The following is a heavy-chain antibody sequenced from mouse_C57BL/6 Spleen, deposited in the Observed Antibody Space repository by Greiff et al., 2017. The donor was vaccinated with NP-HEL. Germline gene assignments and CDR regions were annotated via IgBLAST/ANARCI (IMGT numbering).Heavy chain of an antibody. V-gene: IGHV5-4*01. CDR2: ISDGGSYT. J-gene: IGHJ2*01. CDR3: ATYYSNYFDY. CDR1: GFTFSSYA. D-gene: IGHD2-5*01. Sequence: DVQLVESGGGLVRPGGSLKLSCAASGFTFSSYAMSWVRQTPEKRLEWVATISDGGSYTYYPDNVKGRFTIPRDNAKNNLYLQLSHLKSEDTAMSYCATYYSNYFDYWGQGTTLTVSS.